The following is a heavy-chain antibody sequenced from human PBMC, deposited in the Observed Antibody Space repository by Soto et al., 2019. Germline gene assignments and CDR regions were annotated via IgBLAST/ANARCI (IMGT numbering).Heavy chain of an antibody. CDR2: ISGGGSGA. D-gene: IGHD2-15*01. Sequence: EVQLLESGGGLVQPGGSLRLSCTASGFTFSDHAMTWVRQAPGKGLEWLSGISGGGSGAYYADSVKGRFTVSRATSTNTLFLQMDSLRVEDVAVYYGAIGRWWYTHWGQGTLVTVSS. V-gene: IGHV3-23*01. J-gene: IGHJ4*02. CDR1: GFTFSDHA. CDR3: AIGRWWYTH.